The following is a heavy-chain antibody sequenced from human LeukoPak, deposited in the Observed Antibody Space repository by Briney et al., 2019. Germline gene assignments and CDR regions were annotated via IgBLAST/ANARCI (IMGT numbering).Heavy chain of an antibody. CDR2: IKEDGGEI. CDR1: EFIFNSYW. J-gene: IGHJ4*02. V-gene: IGHV3-7*01. Sequence: PGGSLRLSCTASEFIFNSYWLTWVRQAPGKGLQWVANIKEDGGEIYYADSVRGRFTISRDTAKKSVYLQMNSLRVEDTAVYYCATDRGWFVLDFWGQGSLVTVSP. D-gene: IGHD2-15*01. CDR3: ATDRGWFVLDF.